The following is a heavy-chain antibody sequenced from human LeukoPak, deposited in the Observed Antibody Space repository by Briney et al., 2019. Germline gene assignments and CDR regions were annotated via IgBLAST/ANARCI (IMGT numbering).Heavy chain of an antibody. CDR1: GGSISSSNW. D-gene: IGHD1-14*01. CDR3: ATERSSSRKWFDP. Sequence: KTSETLSLTCAVSGGSISSSNWWSWVRQPPGQGLEWIGEIYHSGSTNYNPSLKSRVTISVDKSKNQFSLKVSSVTAADTAVYYCATERSSSRKWFDPWGQGTLVTVSS. V-gene: IGHV4-4*02. CDR2: IYHSGST. J-gene: IGHJ5*02.